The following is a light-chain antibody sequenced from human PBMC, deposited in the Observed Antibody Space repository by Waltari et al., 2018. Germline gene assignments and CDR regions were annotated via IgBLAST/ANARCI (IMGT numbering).Light chain of an antibody. V-gene: IGLV2-14*01. CDR2: DCT. Sequence: QSALTQPASVSGSPGQSITISCTGTNSDIGYYNYVPWYQQYPGNTPKLMTFDCTRWPSGVSHRFSCSKSGNTASLTISGLQAEDEADYFGAAYTSTNTVIFGGGTKVTVL. CDR1: NSDIGYYNY. J-gene: IGLJ2*01. CDR3: AAYTSTNTVI.